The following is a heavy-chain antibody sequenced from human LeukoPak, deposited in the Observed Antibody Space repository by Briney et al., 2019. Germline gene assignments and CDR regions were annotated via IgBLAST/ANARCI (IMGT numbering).Heavy chain of an antibody. CDR1: GFTFSDAW. CDR3: SYYYDSSGYVDY. D-gene: IGHD3-22*01. CDR2: IKSKADGGTI. Sequence: GGSLRLSCAASGFTFSDAWMNWVRQAPGKGLEWVGRIKSKADGGTIDYAAPVRGRFTISRDDSKNTVYMQMNSLKTEDTAVYYCSYYYDSSGYVDYWGQGTLVTVSS. V-gene: IGHV3-15*01. J-gene: IGHJ4*02.